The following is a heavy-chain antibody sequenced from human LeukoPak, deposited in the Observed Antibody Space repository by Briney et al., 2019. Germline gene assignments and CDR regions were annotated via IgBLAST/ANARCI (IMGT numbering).Heavy chain of an antibody. V-gene: IGHV1-24*01. CDR3: ATDLWYNWNYVYDY. CDR2: FDPEDGEI. Sequence: ASVKVSCKVSGYTLTELSMHWVRQAPGKGLEWMGGFDPEDGEIIYAQKFQGRVTMTEDTSTDTAYMELSSLRSEDTAAYYCATDLWYNWNYVYDYWGQGTLVTVSS. J-gene: IGHJ4*02. CDR1: GYTLTELS. D-gene: IGHD1-7*01.